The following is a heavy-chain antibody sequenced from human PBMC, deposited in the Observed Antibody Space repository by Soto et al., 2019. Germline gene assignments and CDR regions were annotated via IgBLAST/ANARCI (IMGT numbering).Heavy chain of an antibody. Sequence: SETLSLTCTVSGGSISSYYWSWIRQPPGKGLEWIGYIYYSGSTNYNPSLKSRVTISVDTSKNQFSLKLSSVTAADTAVYYCARDSRRGYELYNWFDPWGQGTLVTVSS. CDR1: GGSISSYY. CDR3: ARDSRRGYELYNWFDP. V-gene: IGHV4-59*01. D-gene: IGHD3-3*01. CDR2: IYYSGST. J-gene: IGHJ5*02.